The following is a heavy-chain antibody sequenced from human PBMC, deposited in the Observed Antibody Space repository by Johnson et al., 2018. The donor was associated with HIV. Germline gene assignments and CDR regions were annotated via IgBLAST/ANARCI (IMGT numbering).Heavy chain of an antibody. V-gene: IGHV3-66*02. CDR2: IHRGGST. Sequence: VQLVESGGGFVKPEGSLRLSCATSEFTFSDYYMSWIRQAPERGLEWLSVIHRGGSTAYADSVKGRFTVSRDTSKNTVYLQMNTLRAEDTAVYYCARDPFLPLGIWGQGTVVTVSS. D-gene: IGHD7-27*01. CDR3: ARDPFLPLGI. CDR1: EFTFSDYY. J-gene: IGHJ3*02.